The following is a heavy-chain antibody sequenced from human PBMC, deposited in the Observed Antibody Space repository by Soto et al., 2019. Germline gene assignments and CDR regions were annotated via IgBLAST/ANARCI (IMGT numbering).Heavy chain of an antibody. J-gene: IGHJ4*02. CDR1: GFTFRNFA. D-gene: IGHD6-13*01. V-gene: IGHV3-23*01. CDR2: ITSGGST. CDR3: AKNHLYGTSWYGVSDY. Sequence: EVQLLESGGGLVQPGGSLRLSCAASGFTFRNFAMNWVRQAPGKGLDWVSSITSGGSTFYVDSVKGRFTIARDNSKDTLYLQMSSLRAEDTAVYYCAKNHLYGTSWYGVSDYWGQGSLVTVSS.